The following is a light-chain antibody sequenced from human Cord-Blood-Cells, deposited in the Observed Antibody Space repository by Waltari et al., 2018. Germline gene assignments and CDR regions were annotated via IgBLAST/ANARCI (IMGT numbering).Light chain of an antibody. CDR1: SSDVGSYNL. Sequence: QSALTQPASVSGSPGQSITISCTGTSSDVGSYNLVSWYQQHPGKAPKLMIYEGSKRPSAVSNRFSGSKSGNAASLTISGLQAEDEADYSCSSYAASSTVAFGGGTKLTVL. V-gene: IGLV2-23*01. CDR2: EGS. CDR3: SSYAASSTVA. J-gene: IGLJ2*01.